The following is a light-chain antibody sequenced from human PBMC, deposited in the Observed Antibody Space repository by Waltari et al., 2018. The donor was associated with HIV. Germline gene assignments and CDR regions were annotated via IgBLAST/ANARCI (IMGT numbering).Light chain of an antibody. CDR2: GAS. CDR1: QSVSRN. V-gene: IGKV3-15*01. Sequence: EIVMTQSPATLSVSPGERATLSCRASQSVSRNLAWYQQKPGQAPRLLIYGASTRATGIPARFSGSGSGTEFTLTISILQSEDFAVYYCQQYNNWGTFGQGTKVEIK. CDR3: QQYNNWGT. J-gene: IGKJ1*01.